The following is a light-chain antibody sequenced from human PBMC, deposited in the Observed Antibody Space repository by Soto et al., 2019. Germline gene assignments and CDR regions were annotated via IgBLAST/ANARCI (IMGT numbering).Light chain of an antibody. V-gene: IGLV2-14*01. CDR3: CSYAGSIIHDV. CDR1: SSDVGAYNY. J-gene: IGLJ7*01. Sequence: QSVLTQPASASGSPGQSITISCTGTSSDVGAYNYVSWYQQHPGKAPNLMIYDVSNRPSGVSNRFSGSKSGNTASLTISGLQAEDEADYYCCSYAGSIIHDVFGSGTQLTVL. CDR2: DVS.